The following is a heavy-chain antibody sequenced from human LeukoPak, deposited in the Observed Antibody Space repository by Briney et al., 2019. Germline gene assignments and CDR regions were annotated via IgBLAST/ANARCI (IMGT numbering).Heavy chain of an antibody. CDR3: AATYCSRAYYYGMDV. CDR1: GFTFTTSA. J-gene: IGHJ6*02. D-gene: IGHD2-15*01. Sequence: GASEKVSCKASGFTFTTSAMQWVRQARGQRLEWIGWIVVGSGNTNYAQKFQERVTTTRDMSTSTAYMELSSLRSEDTAVYYCAATYCSRAYYYGMDVWGQGTTVTVSS. CDR2: IVVGSGNT. V-gene: IGHV1-58*02.